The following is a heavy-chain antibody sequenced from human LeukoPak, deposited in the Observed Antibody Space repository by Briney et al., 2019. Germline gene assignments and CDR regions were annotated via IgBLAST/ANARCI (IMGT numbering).Heavy chain of an antibody. CDR1: GGSISSYY. CDR3: ARTDRDGYSMIDY. Sequence: PSETLSLTCTVSGGSISSYYWSWIRQPPGKGLEWIGYIYYSGSTNYNPSLKSRVTISVDTSKNQFSLKLSSVTAADTAVYYCARTDRDGYSMIDYWGQGTLVTVSS. CDR2: IYYSGST. D-gene: IGHD5-24*01. V-gene: IGHV4-59*01. J-gene: IGHJ4*02.